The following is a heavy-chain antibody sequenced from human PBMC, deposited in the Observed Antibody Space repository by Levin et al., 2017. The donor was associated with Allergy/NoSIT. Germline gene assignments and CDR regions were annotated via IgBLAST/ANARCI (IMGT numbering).Heavy chain of an antibody. CDR3: ATQLEYSSSWLMGY. J-gene: IGHJ4*02. Sequence: RASVKVSCKVSGYTLTELSMHWVRQAPGKGLEWMGGFDPEDGETIYTQKFQGRVTMTEDTSTDTAYMELSSLRSEDTAVYYCATQLEYSSSWLMGYWGQGTLVTVSS. CDR2: FDPEDGET. CDR1: GYTLTELS. D-gene: IGHD6-13*01. V-gene: IGHV1-24*01.